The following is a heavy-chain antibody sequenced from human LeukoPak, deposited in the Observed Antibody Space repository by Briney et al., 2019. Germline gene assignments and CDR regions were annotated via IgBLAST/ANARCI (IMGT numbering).Heavy chain of an antibody. D-gene: IGHD4-17*01. V-gene: IGHV3-30-3*01. CDR1: GFTFSSYA. Sequence: GGSLRLSCAASGFTFSSYAMHWVRQAPGKGLEWVAVISYDGSNKYYADSVKGRFTISRDNSKNTLYLQMNSLRAEDTAVYYCARDGNDGDYSYWGQGTLVTVSS. CDR2: ISYDGSNK. J-gene: IGHJ4*02. CDR3: ARDGNDGDYSY.